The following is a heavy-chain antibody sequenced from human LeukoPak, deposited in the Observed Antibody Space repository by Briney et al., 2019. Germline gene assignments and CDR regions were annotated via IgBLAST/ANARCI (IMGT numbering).Heavy chain of an antibody. J-gene: IGHJ4*02. CDR3: ARGVADYYFDY. CDR1: GGSISSYY. V-gene: IGHV4-59*01. Sequence: PSETLSLTCTVSGGSISSYYWSWIRQPPGKGLEWIGYIYYSGSTNYNPSLKSRVTISVDTSKNQFSLKLSSVTAADTAVHYCARGVADYYFDYWGQGTLVTVSS. CDR2: IYYSGST.